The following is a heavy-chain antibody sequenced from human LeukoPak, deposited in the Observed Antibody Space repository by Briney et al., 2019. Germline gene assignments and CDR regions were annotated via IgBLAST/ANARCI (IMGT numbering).Heavy chain of an antibody. V-gene: IGHV3-30-3*01. CDR2: ISYDGTDT. D-gene: IGHD3-16*01. CDR1: GSTLSTYA. Sequence: GGSLRLPCAASGSTLSTYAMHWVRQAPGKGLEWVAVISYDGTDTYYADSVKGRFTISRDTSKNSLHLQMNSLRAEDTAVFYCARIRGGPIDYWGQGTLVTVSS. CDR3: ARIRGGPIDY. J-gene: IGHJ4*02.